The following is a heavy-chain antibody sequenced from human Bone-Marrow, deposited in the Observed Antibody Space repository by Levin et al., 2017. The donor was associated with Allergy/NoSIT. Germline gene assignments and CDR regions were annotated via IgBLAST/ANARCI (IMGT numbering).Heavy chain of an antibody. Sequence: GESLKISCAASGFTFSSYWMSWVRQAPGKGLEWVANIKQDGSEKYYVDSVKGRFTISRDNAKNSLYLQMNTLRAEDTAVYYCARDHTYYGMDVWGQGTTVTVSS. CDR1: GFTFSSYW. V-gene: IGHV3-7*01. CDR2: IKQDGSEK. J-gene: IGHJ6*02. CDR3: ARDHTYYGMDV. D-gene: IGHD3-16*01.